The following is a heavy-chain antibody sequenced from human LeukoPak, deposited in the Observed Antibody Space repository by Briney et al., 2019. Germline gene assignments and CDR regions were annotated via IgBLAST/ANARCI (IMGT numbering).Heavy chain of an antibody. D-gene: IGHD4-17*01. Sequence: PGGSLRLSCAASGFTFSSYSMNWVRQAPGKGLEWVSSISSSSSYIYYADSVKGRFTISRDNAKNSLYLQMNSLRAEDTAVYYCAKDLPTVTTVGPFDYWGQGTLVTVSS. J-gene: IGHJ4*02. V-gene: IGHV3-21*01. CDR1: GFTFSSYS. CDR2: ISSSSSYI. CDR3: AKDLPTVTTVGPFDY.